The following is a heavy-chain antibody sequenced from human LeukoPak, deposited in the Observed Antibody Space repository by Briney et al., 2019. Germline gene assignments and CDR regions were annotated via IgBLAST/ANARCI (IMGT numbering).Heavy chain of an antibody. CDR3: ATHQLLQFDVFNV. CDR2: IDQNGNT. Sequence: SETLSLTCTVSGDSIRRPYWSWIRQPPGKGLEWIGYIDQNGNTDYNSSLQSRASISADTSKSQFSLKLTSVTAEDTAVYYCATHQLLQFDVFNVWGQGTMVTVSS. D-gene: IGHD5-24*01. J-gene: IGHJ3*01. CDR1: GDSIRRPY. V-gene: IGHV4-59*08.